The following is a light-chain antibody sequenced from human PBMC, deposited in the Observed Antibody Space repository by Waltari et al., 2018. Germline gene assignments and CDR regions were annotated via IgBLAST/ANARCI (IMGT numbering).Light chain of an antibody. J-gene: IGLJ1*01. CDR2: EVS. V-gene: IGLV2-8*01. Sequence: QSALTQPPSASGSPGQSVTMSCTGTSSDVGGYNNFSWYQQHPGTVPKLIIYEVSERPSGVPHRFSGSKSGNTASLTVSGLQAEDEADYYCSSYAGSNSHVFGTGTRVTVL. CDR1: SSDVGGYNN. CDR3: SSYAGSNSHV.